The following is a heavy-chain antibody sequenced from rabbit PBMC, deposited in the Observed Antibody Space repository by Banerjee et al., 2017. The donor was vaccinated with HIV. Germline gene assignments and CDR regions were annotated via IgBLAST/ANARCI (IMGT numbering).Heavy chain of an antibody. V-gene: IGHV1S45*01. Sequence: QEQLEESGGDLVQPEGSLTLTCTASGFSFSPNYWICWVRQAPGKGLEWIGCIYTGDGSAYYASWAKGRFTISKASSTTVTLQMTSLTAADTATYFCARTGGRSLKLWGQGTLV. CDR1: GFSFSPNYW. D-gene: IGHD4-2*01. CDR2: IYTGDGSA. J-gene: IGHJ4*01. CDR3: ARTGGRSLKL.